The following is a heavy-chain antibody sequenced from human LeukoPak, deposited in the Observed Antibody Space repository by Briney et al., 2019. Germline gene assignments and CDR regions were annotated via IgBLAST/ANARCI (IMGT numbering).Heavy chain of an antibody. CDR2: ISGSGGST. Sequence: GGSLRLSCAASGFTFSSYGMSWVRQAPGKGLEWVSAISGSGGSTYYADSGKGRFTISRDNSKITLYLQMNSLRAEDTGLYYCARDIDRDGYWVGPLDSWGQGTLVTVSS. J-gene: IGHJ4*02. CDR3: ARDIDRDGYWVGPLDS. CDR1: GFTFSSYG. D-gene: IGHD3-22*01. V-gene: IGHV3-23*01.